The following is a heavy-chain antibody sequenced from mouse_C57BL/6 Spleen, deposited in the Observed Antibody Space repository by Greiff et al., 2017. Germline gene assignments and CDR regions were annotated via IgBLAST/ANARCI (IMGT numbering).Heavy chain of an antibody. V-gene: IGHV5-6*01. D-gene: IGHD6-2*01. CDR1: GFTFSSYG. CDR3: ARQEGSLDY. Sequence: EVKVVESGGDLVKPGGSLKLSCAASGFTFSSYGMSWVRQTPDKRLEWVATISSGGSYTYYPDSVKGRFTISRDNAKNTLYLQMSSLKSEDTAMYYCARQEGSLDYWGQGTTRTVSS. J-gene: IGHJ2*01. CDR2: ISSGGSYT.